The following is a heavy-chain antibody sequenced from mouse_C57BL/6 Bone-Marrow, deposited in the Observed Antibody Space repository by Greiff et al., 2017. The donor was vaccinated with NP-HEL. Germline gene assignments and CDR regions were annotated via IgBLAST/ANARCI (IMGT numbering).Heavy chain of an antibody. CDR2: INPNYGTT. Sequence: VHVKQSGPELVKPGASVKISCKASGYSFTDYNMNWVKQSNGKSLEWIGVINPNYGTTSYNQKFKGKATLTVDQSSSTAYMQLNSLTSEDSAVYYCARSGWDPYWYFDVWGTGTTVTVSS. D-gene: IGHD4-1*01. J-gene: IGHJ1*03. CDR1: GYSFTDYN. V-gene: IGHV1-39*01. CDR3: ARSGWDPYWYFDV.